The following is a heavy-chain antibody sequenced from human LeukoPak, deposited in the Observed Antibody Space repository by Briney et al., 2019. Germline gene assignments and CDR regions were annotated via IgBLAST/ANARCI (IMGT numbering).Heavy chain of an antibody. CDR1: GFTVSSNY. Sequence: GGSLRLSCAASGFTVSSNYMSWVRQAPGKGLEWVSVIYSGGSTYYADSVKGRFTISRDNSKNTLYLQMNSLRAEDTAVYYCARGGFWSAYYFDYWGQGTLVTVSS. D-gene: IGHD3-3*01. V-gene: IGHV3-53*01. CDR2: IYSGGST. CDR3: ARGGFWSAYYFDY. J-gene: IGHJ4*02.